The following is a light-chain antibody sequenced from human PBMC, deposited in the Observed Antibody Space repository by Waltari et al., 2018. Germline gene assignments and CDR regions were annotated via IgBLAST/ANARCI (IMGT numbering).Light chain of an antibody. J-gene: IGLJ1*01. V-gene: IGLV2-8*01. Sequence: KAPRLFISQLRTRPSGVPDRFSGSRSGTTAYLTVSGLQAEDEADYYFRSTSSSVLHFVFGTGTRLTVL. CDR3: RSTSSSVLHFV. CDR2: QLR.